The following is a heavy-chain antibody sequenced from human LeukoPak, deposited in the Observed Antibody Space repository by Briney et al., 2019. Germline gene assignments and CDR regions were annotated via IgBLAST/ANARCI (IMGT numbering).Heavy chain of an antibody. Sequence: GGSLRLSCAASGFTFSSYSMNWVRQAPGKGLEWVSSISISSSYIYYADSVKGRVTISRDNAKNSLYLQMNSLRAEDTAVYYCARDRNYYDSSGYYDVGHFDYWGQGTPVTVSP. CDR3: ARDRNYYDSSGYYDVGHFDY. J-gene: IGHJ4*02. CDR1: GFTFSSYS. CDR2: ISISSSYI. D-gene: IGHD3-22*01. V-gene: IGHV3-21*01.